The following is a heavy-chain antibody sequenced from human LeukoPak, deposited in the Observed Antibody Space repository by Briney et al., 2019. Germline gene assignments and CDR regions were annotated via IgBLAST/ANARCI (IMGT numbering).Heavy chain of an antibody. CDR3: ARDHSSSWYGGAWFDP. CDR2: IYYSGST. J-gene: IGHJ5*02. CDR1: GGSISSYY. D-gene: IGHD6-13*01. Sequence: SETLSLTCTVSGGSISSYYWSWIRQPPGEGLEWIGYIYYSGSTNYNPSLKSRVTISVDTSKNQFSLKLSSVTAADTAVYYCARDHSSSWYGGAWFDPWGQGTLVTVSS. V-gene: IGHV4-59*01.